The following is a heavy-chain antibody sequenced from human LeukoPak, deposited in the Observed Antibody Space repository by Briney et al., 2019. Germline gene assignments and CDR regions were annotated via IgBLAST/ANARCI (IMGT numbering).Heavy chain of an antibody. CDR3: ARPPVVQLWSFDY. J-gene: IGHJ4*02. V-gene: IGHV4-39*01. Sequence: LPETLSLTCTVSGGSISSSSYYWGWIRQPPGKGLEWIGSIYYSGSTYYNPSLKSRVTISVDTSKNQFSLKLSSVTAADTAVYYCARPPVVQLWSFDYWGQGTLVTVSS. CDR2: IYYSGST. D-gene: IGHD5-18*01. CDR1: GGSISSSSYY.